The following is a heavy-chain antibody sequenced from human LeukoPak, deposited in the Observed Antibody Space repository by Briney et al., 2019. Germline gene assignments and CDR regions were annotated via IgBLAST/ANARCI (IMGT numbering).Heavy chain of an antibody. CDR2: ISGSGGST. CDR1: GFTFSSYA. D-gene: IGHD3-3*01. V-gene: IGHV3-23*01. Sequence: PGGSLRLSCAASGFTFSSYAMSWVRQAPGKGLEWVSAISGSGGSTYYADSVKGRFTISRDNSKNTLYLQMNSLRAEDTAVYYCAKGGTYYDFWSGYYSVRIDAFDIWGQGTMVTVSS. J-gene: IGHJ3*02. CDR3: AKGGTYYDFWSGYYSVRIDAFDI.